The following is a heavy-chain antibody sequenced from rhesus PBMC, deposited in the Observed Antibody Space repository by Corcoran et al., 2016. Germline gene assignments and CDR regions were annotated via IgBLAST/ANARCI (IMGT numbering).Heavy chain of an antibody. CDR1: GGSISSGYYY. V-gene: IGHV4-122*02. Sequence: QVQLQESGPGLVKPSETLSLTCAVSGGSISSGYYYRSWIRQPPGKGLEWIGYITYSGSTSYNPSLKSRVTISRDTSKNQFSLKLSSVTAAGTAVYYCARDGSRAGFDYWGQGVLVTVSS. CDR2: ITYSGST. CDR3: ARDGSRAGFDY. D-gene: IGHD6-31*01. J-gene: IGHJ4*01.